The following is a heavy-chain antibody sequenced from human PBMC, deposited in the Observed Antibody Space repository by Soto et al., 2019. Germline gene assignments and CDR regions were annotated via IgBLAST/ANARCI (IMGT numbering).Heavy chain of an antibody. J-gene: IGHJ4*02. CDR1: GFTFSSYW. V-gene: IGHV3-74*01. CDR3: ARALTYYYDSSGYYLDY. D-gene: IGHD3-22*01. CDR2: INSDGSST. Sequence: GESLKISCAASGFTFSSYWMHWVRQAPGKGLVWVSRINSDGSSTSYADSVKGRFTISRDNAKNTLYLQMNSLRAEDTAVYYCARALTYYYDSSGYYLDYWGQGTLVTVSS.